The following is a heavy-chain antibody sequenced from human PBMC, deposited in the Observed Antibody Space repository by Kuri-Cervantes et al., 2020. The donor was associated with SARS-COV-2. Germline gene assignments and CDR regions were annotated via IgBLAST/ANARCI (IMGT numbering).Heavy chain of an antibody. CDR1: GFTFSSYG. J-gene: IGHJ6*02. CDR3: ANGAYCYGMDV. D-gene: IGHD1-26*01. CDR2: ISYDGSNK. Sequence: LSLTCAASGFTFSSYGMHWVRQAPGKGLEWVAVISYDGSNKYYADSVKGRFTISRDNSKNTLYLQMNSLRAEDTAVYYCANGAYCYGMDVWGQGTTVTVSS. V-gene: IGHV3-30*18.